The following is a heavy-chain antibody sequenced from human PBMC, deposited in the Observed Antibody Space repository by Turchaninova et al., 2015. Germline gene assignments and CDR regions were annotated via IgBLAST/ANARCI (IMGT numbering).Heavy chain of an antibody. D-gene: IGHD6-19*01. Sequence: EVQLLESGGGLVQPGGARGLSCAAFGFPFSSSSMSWVRQPPGKGLEWASSISRIGIFYADSVKGRFAVSGDNSKNTLYLEMNSLRAEDTAVYYCAKDRTGMAVTGNWYFDLWGRGTLVTVSS. V-gene: IGHV3-23*01. J-gene: IGHJ2*01. CDR3: AKDRTGMAVTGNWYFDL. CDR1: GFPFSSSS. CDR2: ISRIGI.